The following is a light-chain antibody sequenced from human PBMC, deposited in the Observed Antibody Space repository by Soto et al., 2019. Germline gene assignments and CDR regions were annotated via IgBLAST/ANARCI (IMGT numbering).Light chain of an antibody. J-gene: IGLJ1*01. CDR1: SSDVGGYNY. V-gene: IGLV2-8*01. CDR3: CSIPRSSPSV. CDR2: EVT. Sequence: QSALTQPPSASGSPGQSVTISCTGTSSDVGGYNYVSWYQQHPGKAPKLMIYEVTKRPSGVPDRFSGSKSGNTASLTVSGLQAEDEADYFCCSIPRSSPSVFGNGTKVTVL.